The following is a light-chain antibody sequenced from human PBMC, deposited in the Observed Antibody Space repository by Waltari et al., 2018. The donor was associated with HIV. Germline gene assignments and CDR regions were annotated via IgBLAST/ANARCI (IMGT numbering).Light chain of an antibody. Sequence: QSVLTQPASVSGSPGQSITISCSGPPTHVGAYNFFSWYRQNPGKAPQVIIFQDTKRPSGISDRFSGSKSGKTASLTISGLRLEDQGNYYCCSYAGRNTYVFGSGTEVSVL. J-gene: IGLJ1*01. V-gene: IGLV2-23*01. CDR3: CSYAGRNTYV. CDR2: QDT. CDR1: PTHVGAYNF.